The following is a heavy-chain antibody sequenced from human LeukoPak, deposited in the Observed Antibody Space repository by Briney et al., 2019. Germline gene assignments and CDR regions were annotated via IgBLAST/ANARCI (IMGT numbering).Heavy chain of an antibody. Sequence: SVKVSCKASGDTFSSYAFSWVRQAPGQGLEWMGGIIPIFGAANYAQKFRGRVTITADESTSTASMELSSLRSEDTAVYYCARGFSSELTYTFFHWGQGTLVTVSS. CDR3: ARGFSSELTYTFFH. D-gene: IGHD3-3*01. J-gene: IGHJ4*02. CDR2: IIPIFGAA. V-gene: IGHV1-69*01. CDR1: GDTFSSYA.